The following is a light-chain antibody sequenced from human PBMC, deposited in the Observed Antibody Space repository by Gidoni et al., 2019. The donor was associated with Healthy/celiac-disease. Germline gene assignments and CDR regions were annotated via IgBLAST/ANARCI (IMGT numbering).Light chain of an antibody. V-gene: IGKV1-9*01. CDR1: QDISSY. Sequence: DTKLTQSPSFLSASVGDRVTIPCRASQDISSYLAWYQQKPGKAPELLIYAASILQSGVPSRFSGRGSGTEFTLTISSLQPADFATYYCQQLNSYAFGQGTKVDSK. CDR2: AAS. CDR3: QQLNSYA. J-gene: IGKJ2*01.